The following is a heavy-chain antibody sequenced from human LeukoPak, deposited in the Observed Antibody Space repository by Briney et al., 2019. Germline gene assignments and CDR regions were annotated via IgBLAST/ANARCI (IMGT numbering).Heavy chain of an antibody. Sequence: GGSLRLSCAASGFIFSTYWMSWVRQAPGKGLEWVANIKEDGSESHYVDSVKGRFTISRDNAKNSLYLQMNSLRAEDTAVYYCAKACTGGSCCCIDYWGQGTLVTVSS. CDR2: IKEDGSES. CDR3: AKACTGGSCCCIDY. CDR1: GFIFSTYW. V-gene: IGHV3-7*03. D-gene: IGHD2-15*01. J-gene: IGHJ4*02.